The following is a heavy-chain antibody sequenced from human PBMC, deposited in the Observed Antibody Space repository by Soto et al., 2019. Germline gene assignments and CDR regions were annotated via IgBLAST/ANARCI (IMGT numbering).Heavy chain of an antibody. J-gene: IGHJ3*01. Sequence: GESLKISCKGPGYSFAGYWIGWVRQMPGKGLDWMGVIYPGDSDTRYSPSFHGQVTISADKSISTAYLQWSSLKASDTAMYFCARLPGVRGVFDGFNVWGQGTMVTVSS. CDR3: ARLPGVRGVFDGFNV. CDR1: GYSFAGYW. V-gene: IGHV5-51*01. D-gene: IGHD3-10*01. CDR2: IYPGDSDT.